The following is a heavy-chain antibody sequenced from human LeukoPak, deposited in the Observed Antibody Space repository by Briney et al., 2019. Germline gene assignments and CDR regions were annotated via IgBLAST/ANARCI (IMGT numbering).Heavy chain of an antibody. CDR3: ARFAAGGSYYYYMDV. CDR2: ISYDGSNK. V-gene: IGHV3-30*03. D-gene: IGHD6-25*01. CDR1: GFTFSSYG. Sequence: AGGSLRLSCAASGFTFSSYGMHWVRQAPGKGLEWVAVISYDGSNKYYADSVKGRFTISRDNAKNSLYLHMNSLRADDTAVYYCARFAAGGSYYYYMDVWGKGTTVTVSS. J-gene: IGHJ6*03.